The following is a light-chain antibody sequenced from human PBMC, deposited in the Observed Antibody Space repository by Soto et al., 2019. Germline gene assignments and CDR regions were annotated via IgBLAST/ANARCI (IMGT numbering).Light chain of an antibody. CDR1: QSISSW. CDR3: QQYNSYPCT. V-gene: IGKV1-5*03. Sequence: DIQMTQSPSTLSASVGDRVTITCRASQSISSWLAWYQQKPGKAPNLLIYKASYLESGVPSRFSGSGSGTEFTLTINNPQPDDFAPYYCQQYNSYPCTFGQGTKLEIK. J-gene: IGKJ2*02. CDR2: KAS.